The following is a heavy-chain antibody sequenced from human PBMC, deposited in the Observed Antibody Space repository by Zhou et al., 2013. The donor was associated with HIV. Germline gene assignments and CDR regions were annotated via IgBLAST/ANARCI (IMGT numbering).Heavy chain of an antibody. CDR3: ARDAPLRYFDWLLYGGFDY. D-gene: IGHD3-9*01. CDR1: GGTFTSYI. Sequence: QVQLVQSGAEVKKPGSSMKVSCKASGGTFTSYIFSWVRQAPGQGLQWMGRIIPILDTAKYAQNFQGRVTITADKSTSTVYMELSSLTSEDTAVYYCARDAPLRYFDWLLYGGFDYWGQGTLVTVSS. J-gene: IGHJ4*02. CDR2: IIPILDTA. V-gene: IGHV1-69*08.